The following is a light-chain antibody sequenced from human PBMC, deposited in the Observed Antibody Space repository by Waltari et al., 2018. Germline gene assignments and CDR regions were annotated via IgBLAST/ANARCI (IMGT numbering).Light chain of an antibody. V-gene: IGLV2-14*01. CDR2: EVT. J-gene: IGLJ3*02. CDR3: TSYTTSTTVL. Sequence: QSALTQPASVSGSPRQSLTISCTGTSSAIWFYDFVSWYQQYTGMAPKLMIYEVTNRPSGVSGRCSGSKSGTTASLTISGLQPEDEADYYCTSYTTSTTVLFGGGTKVTVL. CDR1: SSAIWFYDF.